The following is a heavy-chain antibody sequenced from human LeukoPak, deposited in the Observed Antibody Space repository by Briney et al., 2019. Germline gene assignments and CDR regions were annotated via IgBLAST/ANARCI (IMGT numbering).Heavy chain of an antibody. CDR1: GFTFSSYS. D-gene: IGHD3-22*01. J-gene: IGHJ4*02. CDR3: ARVRIASYYDSSGYYYFDY. V-gene: IGHV3-48*04. Sequence: AGGSLRLSCAASGFTFSSYSMNWVRQAPGKGLEWVSYISSSSSTIYYADSVKGRFTISRDNAKNSLYLQMNSLRAEDTAVYYCARVRIASYYDSSGYYYFDYWGQGTLVTVSS. CDR2: ISSSSSTI.